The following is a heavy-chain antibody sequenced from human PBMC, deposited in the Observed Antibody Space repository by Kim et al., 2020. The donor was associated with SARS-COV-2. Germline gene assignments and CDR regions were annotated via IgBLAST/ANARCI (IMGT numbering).Heavy chain of an antibody. CDR1: GGSFSGYY. V-gene: IGHV4-34*01. CDR3: ARGPPEGFDY. J-gene: IGHJ4*02. CDR2: INHSGST. Sequence: SETLSLTCAVYGGSFSGYYWSWIRQPPGKGLEWIGEINHSGSTNYNPSLKSRVTISVDTSKNQFSLKLSSVTAADTAVYYCARGPPEGFDYWGQGTLVTVSS.